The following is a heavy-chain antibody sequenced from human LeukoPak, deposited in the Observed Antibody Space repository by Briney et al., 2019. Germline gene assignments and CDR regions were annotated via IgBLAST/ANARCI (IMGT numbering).Heavy chain of an antibody. J-gene: IGHJ4*02. D-gene: IGHD6-25*01. V-gene: IGHV3-74*01. Sequence: GGSLRLSCVESRFTFSNFWMHWVRQAPGKGLVWVARIRSDGSTTDYADSVKGRFTISRDNAKNSLYLQMNSLGAEDTAVYYCARDGAERPHLYWGQGTLVTVSS. CDR3: ARDGAERPHLY. CDR2: IRSDGSTT. CDR1: RFTFSNFW.